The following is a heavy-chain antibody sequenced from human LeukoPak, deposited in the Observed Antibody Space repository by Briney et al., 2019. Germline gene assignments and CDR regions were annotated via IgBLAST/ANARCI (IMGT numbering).Heavy chain of an antibody. D-gene: IGHD6-13*01. Sequence: SETLSLTCSVSDDSITMYYWTWIRQPPGKGLEWIGYVDHTGSTNFNPSLNGRVSISRDTTKNLFSLKLSSVTAADTAVYYCARIAEESSLFDYWGQGTLVTVSS. V-gene: IGHV4-59*08. CDR1: DDSITMYY. J-gene: IGHJ4*02. CDR3: ARIAEESSLFDY. CDR2: VDHTGST.